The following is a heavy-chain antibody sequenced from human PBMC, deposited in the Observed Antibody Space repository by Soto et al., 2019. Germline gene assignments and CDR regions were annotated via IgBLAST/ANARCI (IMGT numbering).Heavy chain of an antibody. Sequence: SVELCFEGSGVALGSSSSRWWHQSTGQGLDWMGGIIPIFGTANYAQKFQGRVSMTRDMSISTAYMELSRLRPEDTAIYYCARMPQSGTLHWFD. D-gene: IGHD1-1*01. CDR1: GVALGSSS. CDR3: ARMPQSGTLHWFD. CDR2: IIPIFGTA. J-gene: IGHJ5*01. V-gene: IGHV1-69*05.